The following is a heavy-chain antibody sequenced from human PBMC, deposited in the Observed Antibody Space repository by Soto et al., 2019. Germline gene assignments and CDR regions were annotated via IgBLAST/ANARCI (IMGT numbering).Heavy chain of an antibody. V-gene: IGHV4-34*01. J-gene: IGHJ6*02. CDR1: GGSFSGYY. CDR2: INHGGRT. Sequence: LSLTCAVYGGSFSGYYWSWIRQPPGKGLEWIGEINHGGRTNYSPSLKSRLTISVDTSKNQFSLKLTSVTAADTAVYYCARGRTGMDVWGQGTTVTVSS. CDR3: ARGRTGMDV.